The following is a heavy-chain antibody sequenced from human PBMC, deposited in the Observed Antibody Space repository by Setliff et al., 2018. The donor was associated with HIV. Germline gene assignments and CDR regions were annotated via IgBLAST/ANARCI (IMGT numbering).Heavy chain of an antibody. Sequence: SETLSLTCTVSGGSIYGSDYYWGWIRQPPGKGLESIGSICYSGSTYYKPSLKSRVTISVATSKNQFSLKLSSVTAADTAVYYCARQGQIGSEWGQGTLVTVSS. CDR2: ICYSGST. J-gene: IGHJ4*02. D-gene: IGHD6-25*01. CDR1: GGSIYGSDYY. CDR3: ARQGQIGSE. V-gene: IGHV4-39*01.